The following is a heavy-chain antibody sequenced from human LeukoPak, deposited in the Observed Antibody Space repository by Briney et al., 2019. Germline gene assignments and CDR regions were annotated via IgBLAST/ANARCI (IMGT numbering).Heavy chain of an antibody. CDR2: IKQDGSER. D-gene: IGHD3-10*01. Sequence: GGSLRLSCAASRFTFSSYWMSWVRQAPGKGLEWVANIKQDGSERYYVDSVKGRFTISRDNAKNSLYLQMNSLRAEDTAVYYCARELNGPGSYRYFDYWGQGTLVTVSS. J-gene: IGHJ4*02. CDR3: ARELNGPGSYRYFDY. V-gene: IGHV3-7*03. CDR1: RFTFSSYW.